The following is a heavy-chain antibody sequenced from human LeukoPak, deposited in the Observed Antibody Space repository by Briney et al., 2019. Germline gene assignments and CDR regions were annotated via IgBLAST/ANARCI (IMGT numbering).Heavy chain of an antibody. J-gene: IGHJ4*02. V-gene: IGHV3-23*01. CDR2: ISGSGSST. D-gene: IGHD2-15*01. Sequence: GGSLRLSCAASGFTFSSYAMSWVRQAPGKGLEWVSAISGSGSSTYYADSVKGRFTISRDNSKNTLYLQMNSLRAEDTAVYYCAKAKAPSRSGGSCFDYWGQGTLVTVSS. CDR1: GFTFSSYA. CDR3: AKAKAPSRSGGSCFDY.